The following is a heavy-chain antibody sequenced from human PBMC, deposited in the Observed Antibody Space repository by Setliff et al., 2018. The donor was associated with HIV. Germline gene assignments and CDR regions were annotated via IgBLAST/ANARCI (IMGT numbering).Heavy chain of an antibody. CDR3: ARDLHTFIVNSYHYYMDV. V-gene: IGHV4-61*02. CDR2: IYTSGST. D-gene: IGHD5-18*01. Sequence: SETLSLTCTVSGGSISSGTYYWSWVRQPAGKGLEWIGRIYTSGSTNYNPSLRSRVTISLDKSINQFSLKLSSVTAADTAVYYCARDLHTFIVNSYHYYMDVWGKGTTVTVS. J-gene: IGHJ6*03. CDR1: GGSISSGTYY.